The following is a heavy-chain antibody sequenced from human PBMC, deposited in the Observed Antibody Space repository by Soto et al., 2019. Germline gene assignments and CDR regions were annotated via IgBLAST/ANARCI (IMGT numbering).Heavy chain of an antibody. V-gene: IGHV1-69*13. Sequence: ASVKVSCKASGGTFSSYAISWVRQAPGQGLEWMGGIIPIFGTANYAQKFQGRVTITADESTSTAYMELSSLRSEDTAVYYCARDLLRVTSNTDMVRGVKPYNWFDPWGQGTLVTVSS. CDR1: GGTFSSYA. J-gene: IGHJ5*02. CDR2: IIPIFGTA. D-gene: IGHD3-10*01. CDR3: ARDLLRVTSNTDMVRGVKPYNWFDP.